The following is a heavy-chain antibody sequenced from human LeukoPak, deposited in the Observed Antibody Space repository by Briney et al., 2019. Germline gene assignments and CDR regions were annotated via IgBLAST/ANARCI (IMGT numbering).Heavy chain of an antibody. CDR2: ISGSGGST. V-gene: IGHV3-23*01. Sequence: GGSLRLSCAASGFTFSSYAMSWVRQAPGKGLEWVSAISGSGGSTYYADSVKGRFTISRDNSKNTLYLQMNSLRAEDTAVYYCAKIPREYYDILTGYGSFDYWGQGTLVTVSS. D-gene: IGHD3-9*01. CDR3: AKIPREYYDILTGYGSFDY. CDR1: GFTFSSYA. J-gene: IGHJ4*02.